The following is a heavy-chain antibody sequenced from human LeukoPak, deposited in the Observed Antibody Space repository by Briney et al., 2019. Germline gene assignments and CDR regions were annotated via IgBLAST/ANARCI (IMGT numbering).Heavy chain of an antibody. D-gene: IGHD2-21*02. CDR3: ARDQGDIVVVTAIYYYYYGMDV. J-gene: IGHJ6*02. V-gene: IGHV1-18*01. CDR1: GYTFTSYG. Sequence: ASVKVSCKASGYTFTSYGISWVRQAPGQGLEWMGWISAYNGNTNYAQKLQDRVTMTTDTSTSTAYMELRSLRSDDTAVYYCARDQGDIVVVTAIYYYYYGMDVWGQGTTVTVSS. CDR2: ISAYNGNT.